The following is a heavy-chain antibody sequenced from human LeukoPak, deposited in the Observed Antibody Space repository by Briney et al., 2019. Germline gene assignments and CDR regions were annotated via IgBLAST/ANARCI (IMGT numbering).Heavy chain of an antibody. J-gene: IGHJ4*02. Sequence: ASVKVSCKASGCTFTGYYMHWVRQAPGQGLEWMGWINPNSGGTNYAQKFQGRVTMTRDTSISTAYMELSRLRSDDTAVYYCAIAKVLRYSDWLLGYWGQGTLVTVSS. V-gene: IGHV1-2*02. CDR3: AIAKVLRYSDWLLGY. CDR2: INPNSGGT. D-gene: IGHD3-9*01. CDR1: GCTFTGYY.